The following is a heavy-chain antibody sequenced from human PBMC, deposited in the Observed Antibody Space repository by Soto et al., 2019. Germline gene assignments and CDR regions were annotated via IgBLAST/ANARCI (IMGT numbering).Heavy chain of an antibody. CDR3: AKRTFAYYIMDV. V-gene: IGHV3-23*01. CDR2: ISGSGGST. J-gene: IGHJ6*03. Sequence: HPGGSLRLSSAASGFTFSSYAMSWVRQAPGKGLEWVSAISGSGGSTYYADSVKGRFTISRDNSKNTLYLQMNSLRAEDTAVYYCAKRTFAYYIMDVWGKGTTVTVSS. D-gene: IGHD2-21*01. CDR1: GFTFSSYA.